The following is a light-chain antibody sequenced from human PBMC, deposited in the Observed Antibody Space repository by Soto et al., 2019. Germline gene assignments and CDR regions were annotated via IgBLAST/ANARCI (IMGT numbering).Light chain of an antibody. CDR1: PSVSSSY. CDR3: QQYCSSPWT. Sequence: EIVLTQSPGTLSLSPGERATLYCRASPSVSSSYLAWYQQKPSQAPRLLIYGASSKATGIPDRFSGSESGTDFTLTISRLEPEDFAVYYCQQYCSSPWTFGQGTKVELK. V-gene: IGKV3-20*01. CDR2: GAS. J-gene: IGKJ1*01.